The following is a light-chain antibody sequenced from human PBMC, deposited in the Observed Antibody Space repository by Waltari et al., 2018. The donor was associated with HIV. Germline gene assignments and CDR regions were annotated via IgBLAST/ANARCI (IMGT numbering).Light chain of an antibody. CDR2: EVH. CDR3: CSVAGISTSLVV. V-gene: IGLV2-23*02. Sequence: QSALTQPASVSGSPGQSITISCTGPTTDVGSYNLVSWYQQHPGKAPKPMLYEVHKPPSGVSHCFSGSKSGNTASLTISGLQAEDAAYYFCCSVAGISTSLVVFGGGTKLTVL. J-gene: IGLJ2*01. CDR1: TTDVGSYNL.